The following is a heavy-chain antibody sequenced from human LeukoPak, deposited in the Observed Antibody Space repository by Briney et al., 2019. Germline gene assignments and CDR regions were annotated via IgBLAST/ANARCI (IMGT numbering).Heavy chain of an antibody. J-gene: IGHJ4*02. CDR2: IYYSGST. CDR1: HGSVSSSSYF. D-gene: IGHD4-23*01. Sequence: SETLSLTCTVSHGSVSSSSYFWGWIRQPPGKGLEWIGYIYYSGSTYYNPSLKSRVTISVDTSKNQFSLKLSSVTAADTAVYYCARFSGGNSRDYWGQGTLVTVSS. V-gene: IGHV4-39*01. CDR3: ARFSGGNSRDY.